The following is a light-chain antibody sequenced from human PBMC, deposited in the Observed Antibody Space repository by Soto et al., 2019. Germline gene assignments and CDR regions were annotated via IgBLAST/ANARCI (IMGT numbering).Light chain of an antibody. J-gene: IGKJ5*01. CDR2: DAS. CDR3: QQLNTWPPIT. V-gene: IGKV3-11*01. Sequence: EIVLTQSPVTLSLSPGERATLSCRASQSVRTYLAWYQVKPGQAPRLLIYDASRRASGVPARFSGSGSGTVFTLTISSLEPEDFALYYCQQLNTWPPITFCQGARLEIK. CDR1: QSVRTY.